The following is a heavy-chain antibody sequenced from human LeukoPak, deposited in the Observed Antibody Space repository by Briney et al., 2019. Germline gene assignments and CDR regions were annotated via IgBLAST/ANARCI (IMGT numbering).Heavy chain of an antibody. CDR2: ISDNGRST. D-gene: IGHD3-22*01. V-gene: IGHV3-23*01. CDR1: GFTFRSYA. J-gene: IGHJ4*02. Sequence: PAGGSLRLSCAASGFTFRSYAMSWVRQAPGKGLEWVSGISDNGRSTYYADSVKGRFTISRDNSKNTLYLQMNSLRAEDTAGYYCAKAKDSSGYYFFDLWGQGTLVTVSS. CDR3: AKAKDSSGYYFFDL.